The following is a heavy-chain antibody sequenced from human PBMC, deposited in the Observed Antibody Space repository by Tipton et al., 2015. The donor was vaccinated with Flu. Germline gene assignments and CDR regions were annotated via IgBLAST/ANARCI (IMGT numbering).Heavy chain of an antibody. V-gene: IGHV1-18*01. CDR2: ISAYNGNT. CDR1: GYTFTSYG. D-gene: IGHD3-22*01. J-gene: IGHJ3*02. Sequence: QLVQSGAEVKKPGASVKVSCKASGYTFTSYGISWVRQAPGQGLEWMGWISAYNGNTNYAQKLQGRVTMTTDTSTSTAYMELRSLRSDDTAVYYCARDFGDYYYDSSGYYYRTGDAFDIWGQGTMVTVSS. CDR3: ARDFGDYYYDSSGYYYRTGDAFDI.